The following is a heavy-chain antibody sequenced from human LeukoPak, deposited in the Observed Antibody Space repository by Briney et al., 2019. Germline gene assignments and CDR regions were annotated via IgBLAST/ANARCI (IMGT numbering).Heavy chain of an antibody. D-gene: IGHD6-13*01. J-gene: IGHJ4*02. CDR3: ARVSAVAGTHYFDY. Sequence: SETLSLTCTVSGGSISSYYWSWIRQPPGKGLEWIGYIYYSGSTNYNPSLKSRVTISVDTSKNQFSLKLSSVTAADTAVYYCARVSAVAGTHYFDYWGQGTLVTVSS. V-gene: IGHV4-59*01. CDR1: GGSISSYY. CDR2: IYYSGST.